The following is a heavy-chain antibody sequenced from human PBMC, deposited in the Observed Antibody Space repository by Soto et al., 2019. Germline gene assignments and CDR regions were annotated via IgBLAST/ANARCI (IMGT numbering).Heavy chain of an antibody. CDR3: ARAPPPHDSSGYYWPIFDY. CDR2: ISYDGSNK. Sequence: QVQLVESGGGVVQPGRSLRLSCAASGFTFSSYAMHWVRQAPGKGLEWVAVISYDGSNKYYADSVKGRFTISRDNSKNPLDLQMNSLRAEDTAVYYCARAPPPHDSSGYYWPIFDYWGQGTLVTVSS. V-gene: IGHV3-30-3*01. J-gene: IGHJ4*02. D-gene: IGHD3-22*01. CDR1: GFTFSSYA.